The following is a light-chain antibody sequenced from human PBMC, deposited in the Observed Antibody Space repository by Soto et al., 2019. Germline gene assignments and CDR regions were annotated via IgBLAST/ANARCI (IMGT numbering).Light chain of an antibody. CDR2: NDN. CDR3: CSYAGSSTSYV. CDR1: SSNIGAGYD. V-gene: IGLV1-40*01. J-gene: IGLJ1*01. Sequence: QSVLAQPPSVSGAPGQRVSISCTGSSSNIGAGYDAHWYQQLPGKVPRLLIYNDNNRPSGVPDRFSGSKSGTSASLAITGLQAEDEADYYCCSYAGSSTSYVFGTGTKVTVL.